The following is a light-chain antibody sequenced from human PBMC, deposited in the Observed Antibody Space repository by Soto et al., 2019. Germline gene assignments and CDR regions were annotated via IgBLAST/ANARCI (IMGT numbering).Light chain of an antibody. CDR2: TAS. CDR1: QSISFY. CDR3: QQSYSMPRT. Sequence: DIQMTQSPSSLSASVGDRVTITCRASQSISFYLNWYQQKPGKAPKLLIYTASNVQSGVPSRISGSGSGTDFTLTISSLQPEDFATYYCQQSYSMPRTFGQGTKVDIK. J-gene: IGKJ1*01. V-gene: IGKV1-39*01.